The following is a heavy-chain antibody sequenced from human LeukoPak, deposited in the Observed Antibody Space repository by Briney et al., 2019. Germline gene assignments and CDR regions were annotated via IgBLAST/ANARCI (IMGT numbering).Heavy chain of an antibody. CDR3: ARYVVYYDSSGYNYWYFDL. D-gene: IGHD3-22*01. CDR1: GGSISSYY. Sequence: SETLSLTCAVSGGSISSYYWSWIRQPPGKGLEWIGYIYYTGSTNYNPSLKSRVTISVATSKNQFSLKLSSVTAADTAVYFCARYVVYYDSSGYNYWYFDLWGRGTLVTVSS. J-gene: IGHJ2*01. CDR2: IYYTGST. V-gene: IGHV4-59*01.